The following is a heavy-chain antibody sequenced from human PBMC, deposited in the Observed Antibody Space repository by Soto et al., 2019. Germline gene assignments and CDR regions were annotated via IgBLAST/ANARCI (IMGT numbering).Heavy chain of an antibody. CDR1: GFTFSSYS. Sequence: GGSLRLSCAASGFTFSSYSMNWVRQAPGKGLEWVSSISSSSSYIYYADSVKGRFTISRDNAKNSLYLQMNSLRAEDTAVYYCAIDIVVVPAGIQRHNYGMDVWGQGTTVTVSS. D-gene: IGHD2-2*02. CDR3: AIDIVVVPAGIQRHNYGMDV. V-gene: IGHV3-21*01. CDR2: ISSSSSYI. J-gene: IGHJ6*02.